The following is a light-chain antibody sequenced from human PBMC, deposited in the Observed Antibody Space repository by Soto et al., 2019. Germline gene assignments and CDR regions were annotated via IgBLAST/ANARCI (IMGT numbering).Light chain of an antibody. J-gene: IGLJ1*01. CDR2: EVS. CDR1: SSDVGGYNY. Sequence: QSALTQPASVSGSPGQSITISCTGTSSDVGGYNYVSWYQQHPGKAPKLMIYEVSHRPSGVSNRFSGSKSGNTASLTISGLQAEDEADYYCSTYKSSSTLYVFGTGTKVTVL. CDR3: STYKSSSTLYV. V-gene: IGLV2-14*01.